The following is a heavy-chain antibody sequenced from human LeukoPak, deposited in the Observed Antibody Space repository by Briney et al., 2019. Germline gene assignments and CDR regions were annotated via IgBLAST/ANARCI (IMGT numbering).Heavy chain of an antibody. Sequence: GGSLRLSCAASGFTLSSYAMHWVRQAPGKGLEWVAVISHDGSNIYYADSVKGRFTISRDNSKNTLYLQMNSLRPEDTAVYYCARGGAYYYDSSGYFYGMDVWGQGTTVTVSS. J-gene: IGHJ6*02. V-gene: IGHV3-30*04. CDR3: ARGGAYYYDSSGYFYGMDV. CDR1: GFTLSSYA. D-gene: IGHD3-22*01. CDR2: ISHDGSNI.